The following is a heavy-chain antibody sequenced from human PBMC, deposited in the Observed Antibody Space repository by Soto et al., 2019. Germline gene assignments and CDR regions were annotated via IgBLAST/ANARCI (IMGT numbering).Heavy chain of an antibody. J-gene: IGHJ6*03. CDR3: ARGLILGFLELSRRGGYFYYIDV. CDR1: GGSFSGYH. V-gene: IGHV4-34*01. CDR2: INDSGNI. Sequence: QVQLQQWGAGLLKPSETLSLTCAVYGGSFSGYHWSWIRQTPGKGLEWIWEINDSGNINYNPSLNSRVTISIDTPTKQISLKLCSATAADTALYYCARGLILGFLELSRRGGYFYYIDVWGKGTTVTVTS. D-gene: IGHD3-10*01.